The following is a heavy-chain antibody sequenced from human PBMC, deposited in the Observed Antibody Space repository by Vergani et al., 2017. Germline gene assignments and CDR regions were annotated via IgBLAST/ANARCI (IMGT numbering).Heavy chain of an antibody. D-gene: IGHD2-2*01. CDR2: ISAYNGNT. CDR3: ARDPYPRYCSSTSCYGGWFDP. J-gene: IGHJ5*02. V-gene: IGHV1-18*01. Sequence: QVQLVQSGAEVKKPGASVKVSCKASGYTFTSYGISWVRQAPGQGLEWMGWISAYNGNTNYAQKLQGRVTMTTDTSTSTAYMELRSLRSDDTAVYYCARDPYPRYCSSTSCYGGWFDPGGQGTLVTVSS. CDR1: GYTFTSYG.